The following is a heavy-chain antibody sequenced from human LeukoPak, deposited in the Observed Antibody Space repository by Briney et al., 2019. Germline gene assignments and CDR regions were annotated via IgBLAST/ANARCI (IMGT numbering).Heavy chain of an antibody. CDR2: IYHGGTT. CDR3: TREKLLAGPHFAH. Sequence: PSETLSLTGAVSGGSLSSFHWSWIRQPPGKGLEWIGYIYHGGTTMYNPSLKSRVTVSVDTSKNQFSLRLTSVTAADTAMYYCTREKLLAGPHFAHWGRGLLVSVSS. CDR1: GGSLSSFH. V-gene: IGHV4-59*01. D-gene: IGHD1-26*01. J-gene: IGHJ4*02.